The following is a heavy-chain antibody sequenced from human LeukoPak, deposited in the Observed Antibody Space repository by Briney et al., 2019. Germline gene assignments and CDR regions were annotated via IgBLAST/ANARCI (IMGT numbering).Heavy chain of an antibody. CDR3: ARERVVYYYYYGMDV. J-gene: IGHJ6*04. CDR1: GFTFSSYA. CDR2: ISYDGSNK. V-gene: IGHV3-30*04. Sequence: PGGSLRLSCAASGFTFSSYAVHWVRQAPGKGLEWVAVISYDGSNKYYADSVKGRFTISRDNSKNTLYLQMNSLRAEDTAVYYCARERVVYYYYYGMDVWGKGTTVTVSS.